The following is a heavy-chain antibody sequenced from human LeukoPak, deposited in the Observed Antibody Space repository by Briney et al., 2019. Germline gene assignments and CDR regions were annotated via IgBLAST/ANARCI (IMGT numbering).Heavy chain of an antibody. D-gene: IGHD4-17*01. Sequence: SETLSLTCAVYGGSFSGYYWSWIRQPPRKGLEWIGEINHSGSTNYNPSLKSRVTISVDTSKNQFSLKLSSVTAADTAVYYCARASYGDYGIDYWGQGTLVTISS. V-gene: IGHV4-34*01. CDR1: GGSFSGYY. CDR3: ARASYGDYGIDY. CDR2: INHSGST. J-gene: IGHJ4*02.